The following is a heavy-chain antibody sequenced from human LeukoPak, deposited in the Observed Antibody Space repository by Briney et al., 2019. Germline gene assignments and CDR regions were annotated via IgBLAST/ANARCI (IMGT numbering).Heavy chain of an antibody. J-gene: IGHJ4*02. Sequence: PSQTLSLTCTVSGGSISSGDYYWSWIRQPPGKGLEWIGYIYYSGSTYYNPSLKSRVTISVDTSKNQFSLNLSSVTAAGTAVYYCARIVPTAIYFDYWGQGTLVTVSS. CDR3: ARIVPTAIYFDY. CDR2: IYYSGST. V-gene: IGHV4-30-4*01. CDR1: GGSISSGDYY. D-gene: IGHD2-2*02.